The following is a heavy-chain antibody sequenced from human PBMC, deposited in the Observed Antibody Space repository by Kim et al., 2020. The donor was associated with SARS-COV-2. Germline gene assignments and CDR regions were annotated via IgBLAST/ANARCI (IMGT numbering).Heavy chain of an antibody. V-gene: IGHV1-2*02. CDR1: GYNFIGYY. CDR2: INPKTGGT. Sequence: ASVKVSCKASGYNFIGYYINWVRQAPGQGLEWLGWINPKTGGTNSAQRFQGRVTMTRDTYITTAYMELSGLRSDDTAVYFCARCPHSSDWVDWFDPGGQG. J-gene: IGHJ5*02. CDR3: ARCPHSSDWVDWFDP. D-gene: IGHD3-9*01.